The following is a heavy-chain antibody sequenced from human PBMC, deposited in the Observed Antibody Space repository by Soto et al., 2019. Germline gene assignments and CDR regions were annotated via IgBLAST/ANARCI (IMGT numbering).Heavy chain of an antibody. CDR2: ISSSSSTI. Sequence: EVQLVESGGGLVQPGGSLRLSCAASGFTFSSYSMNWVRQAPGKGLEWVSYISSSSSTIYYADSVKGRFTISRDNAKNSLYLQMNSLSAEDTAVYYCARPNLYCSSTSCYAFDIWGQGTMVTVSS. D-gene: IGHD2-2*01. V-gene: IGHV3-48*01. J-gene: IGHJ3*02. CDR3: ARPNLYCSSTSCYAFDI. CDR1: GFTFSSYS.